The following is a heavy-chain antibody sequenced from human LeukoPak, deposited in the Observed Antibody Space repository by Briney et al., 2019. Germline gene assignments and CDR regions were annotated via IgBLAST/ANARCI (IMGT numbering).Heavy chain of an antibody. Sequence: PSETLSLTCTVSGGPITNSNWIRQSPEKGLEWIGSVDYAGTMYYNPSLKSRVTISVDTSKNHFSLKLNSVTAADTAVYYCARTIEMVGVAGYGRGLGHWGQGTLVTVSS. J-gene: IGHJ4*02. CDR2: VDYAGTM. CDR1: GGPITNSN. V-gene: IGHV4-39*07. D-gene: IGHD2-15*01. CDR3: ARTIEMVGVAGYGRGLGH.